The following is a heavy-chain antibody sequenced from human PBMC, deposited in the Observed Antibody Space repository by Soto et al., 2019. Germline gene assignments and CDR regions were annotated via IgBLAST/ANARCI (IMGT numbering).Heavy chain of an antibody. D-gene: IGHD2-2*01. CDR2: IYYSGST. Sequence: TLSLTCTVSGGSISSGDYYWSWIRQPPGKGLEWIGYIYYSGSTYYNPSLKSRVTISVDTSKNQFSLKLSSVTAADTAVYYCARGPREDIVVVPAAIWFDPWGQGTLVTVSS. V-gene: IGHV4-30-4*01. CDR1: GGSISSGDYY. J-gene: IGHJ5*02. CDR3: ARGPREDIVVVPAAIWFDP.